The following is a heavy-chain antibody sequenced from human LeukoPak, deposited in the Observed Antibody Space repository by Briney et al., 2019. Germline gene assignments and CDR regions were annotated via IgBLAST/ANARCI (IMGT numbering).Heavy chain of an antibody. CDR2: ISYDGSNK. D-gene: IGHD4-23*01. J-gene: IGHJ4*02. Sequence: QSGGSLRLSCAASGFTFSSYAMHWVRQAPGKGLEWVAVISYDGSNKYYADSVKGRFTISRDNSKNTLYLQMNSLRAEDTAVYYCARDLGGNEDYWGQGTLVTVSS. V-gene: IGHV3-30-3*01. CDR1: GFTFSSYA. CDR3: ARDLGGNEDY.